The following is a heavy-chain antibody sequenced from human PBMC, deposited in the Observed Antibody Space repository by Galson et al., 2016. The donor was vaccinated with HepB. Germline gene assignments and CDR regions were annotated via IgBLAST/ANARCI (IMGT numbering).Heavy chain of an antibody. V-gene: IGHV4-61*02. D-gene: IGHD2-2*01. J-gene: IGHJ4*02. CDR1: GGSITSGTKY. CDR2: ISTSGTA. CDR3: ATMPDS. Sequence: TLSLTCTVSGGSITSGTKYWTWIRQPAGKGLEWIGGISTSGTANYNPSLRSRVTISLDTSKTHLSPKLRSVTASDTAMYYCATMPDSWGQGTLVTVSS.